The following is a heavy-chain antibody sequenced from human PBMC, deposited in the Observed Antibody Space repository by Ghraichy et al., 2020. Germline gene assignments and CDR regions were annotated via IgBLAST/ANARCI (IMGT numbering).Heavy chain of an antibody. CDR3: ARGQWVPGGY. CDR2: INSDGTIT. V-gene: IGHV3-74*01. D-gene: IGHD1-26*01. J-gene: IGHJ4*02. Sequence: GESLNIYCAASGFTFSDYWMHWVRQPPGKGLVWVSRINSDGTITTYADSVKGRFTISRDNAKNTLYLQMNSLRAEDTAVYYCARGQWVPGGYWGQGTLVTVSS. CDR1: GFTFSDYW.